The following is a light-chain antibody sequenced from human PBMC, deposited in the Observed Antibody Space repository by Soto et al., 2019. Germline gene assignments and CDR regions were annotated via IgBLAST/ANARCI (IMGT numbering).Light chain of an antibody. Sequence: QSVLTQPASVSGSPGQSITISCTGTSSDVGGYNYVSWYQQHPGKAPKLMISDVSNRPSGVSNRFSGAKSGNTASLTVSGSHAEDEADDYCSSYTSSSTVVFGGGTKLTVL. V-gene: IGLV2-14*01. CDR3: SSYTSSSTVV. CDR1: SSDVGGYNY. J-gene: IGLJ2*01. CDR2: DVS.